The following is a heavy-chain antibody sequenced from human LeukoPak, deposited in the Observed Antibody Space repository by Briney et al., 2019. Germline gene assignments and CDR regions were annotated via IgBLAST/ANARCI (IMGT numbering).Heavy chain of an antibody. CDR2: IYYSGST. V-gene: IGHV4-59*01. CDR3: ARDSLYDSSGYYDAFDI. Sequence: SETLSLTCAVSVGSMTNYYWAWIRQPPGKGLEWIGYIYYSGSTNSNPSLKSRVTISVDTSKNQFSLKLSSVTAADTAVYYCARDSLYDSSGYYDAFDIWGQGTMVTVSS. D-gene: IGHD3-22*01. J-gene: IGHJ3*02. CDR1: VGSMTNYY.